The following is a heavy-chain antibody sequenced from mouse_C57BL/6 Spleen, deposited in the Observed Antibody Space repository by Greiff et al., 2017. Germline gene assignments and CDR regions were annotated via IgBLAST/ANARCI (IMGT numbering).Heavy chain of an antibody. Sequence: EVQRVESGEGLVKPGGSLKLSCAASGFTFSSYAMSWVRQTPEKRLEWVAYISSGGDYIYYADTVKGRFTISRDNARNTLYLQMSSLKSEDTAMYYCTRVGDGYDDYFDYWGQGTTLTVSS. CDR1: GFTFSSYA. CDR2: ISSGGDYI. CDR3: TRVGDGYDDYFDY. D-gene: IGHD2-2*01. J-gene: IGHJ2*01. V-gene: IGHV5-9-1*02.